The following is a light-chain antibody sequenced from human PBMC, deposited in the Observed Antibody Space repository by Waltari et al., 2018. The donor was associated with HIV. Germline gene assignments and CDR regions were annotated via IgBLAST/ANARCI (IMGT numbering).Light chain of an antibody. V-gene: IGLV2-14*03. J-gene: IGLJ2*01. CDR3: SSYTSRSTLGV. CDR1: TSDVGGYNS. Sequence: QAALTQPASVSGSPGQSITISCTGATSDVGGYNSVHWYQQHPGKAPNHMIYGVSNRPSWVSNPFSGSNSGTTASLTISGLQAEDEADYYCSSYTSRSTLGVFGGGTKLTVL. CDR2: GVS.